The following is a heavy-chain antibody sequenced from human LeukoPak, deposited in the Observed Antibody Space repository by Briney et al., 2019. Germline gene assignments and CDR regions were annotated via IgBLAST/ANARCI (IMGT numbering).Heavy chain of an antibody. D-gene: IGHD6-6*01. J-gene: IGHJ4*02. CDR1: GGSISSGGYY. CDR2: IYYSGST. Sequence: SGTLSLTRTVSGGSISSGGYYWSWIRQHPGKGLEWIGYIYYSGSTYYNPSLKSRVTISVDMSKNQFSLKLSSVTAADTAVYYCASRSRIAARDYWGQGTLVTVSS. CDR3: ASRSRIAARDY. V-gene: IGHV4-31*03.